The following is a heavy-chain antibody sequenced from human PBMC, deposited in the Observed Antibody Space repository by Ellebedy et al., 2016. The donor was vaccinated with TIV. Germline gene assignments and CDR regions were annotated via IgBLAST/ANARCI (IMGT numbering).Heavy chain of an antibody. J-gene: IGHJ5*02. CDR1: GFSFSYSW. V-gene: IGHV3-7*01. CDR2: INQDGSEK. D-gene: IGHD3-10*01. CDR3: ARDVLYGEIWP. Sequence: GGSLRLSCAASGFSFSYSWMSWVRQAPGKGLEWVANINQDGSEKYYVDSVKGRFTISRDNAKDTLYLQMNSLTVEDTAVYYCARDVLYGEIWPWGQGTLVTVSS.